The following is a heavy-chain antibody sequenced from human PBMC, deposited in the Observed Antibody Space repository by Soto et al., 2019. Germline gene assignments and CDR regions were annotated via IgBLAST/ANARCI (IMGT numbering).Heavy chain of an antibody. V-gene: IGHV4-59*01. Sequence: SETLSLTCTVSGGSISSYYWSWIRQPPGKGLEWIGYIYYSGSTNYNPSLKSRVTISVDTSKNQFSLKLSSVTAADTAVYYCARTVNGYFSGGSCYDWWYYYYYYMDVWGKGTTVTVSS. D-gene: IGHD2-15*01. CDR3: ARTVNGYFSGGSCYDWWYYYYYYMDV. CDR1: GGSISSYY. CDR2: IYYSGST. J-gene: IGHJ6*03.